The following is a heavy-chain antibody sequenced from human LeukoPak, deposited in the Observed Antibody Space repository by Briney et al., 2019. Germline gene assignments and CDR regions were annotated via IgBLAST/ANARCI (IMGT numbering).Heavy chain of an antibody. D-gene: IGHD1-26*01. J-gene: IGHJ4*02. CDR3: ARARVGAALFDY. V-gene: IGHV4-38-2*01. Sequence: PSETLSLTCVVSGYSISSGNYWAWIRQSPGKGLEWIESIYHSGSTYYNPSLKSRVTISVDTSKNQFSLKLNSVTAADTAVYYCARARVGAALFDYWGQGTLVTVSS. CDR2: IYHSGST. CDR1: GYSISSGNY.